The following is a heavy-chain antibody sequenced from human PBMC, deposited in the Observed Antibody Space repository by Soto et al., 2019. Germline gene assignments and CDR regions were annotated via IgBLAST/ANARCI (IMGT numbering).Heavy chain of an antibody. CDR1: GFIFSSYA. CDR3: AKTTDGWFSAFEI. J-gene: IGHJ3*02. CDR2: ISGSGTTA. D-gene: IGHD6-19*01. V-gene: IGHV3-23*01. Sequence: EVQLLESGGGLVQPGGSLRLSCAASGFIFSSYAMSWVRQAPGKGLEWVSAISGSGTTAYYADSVKGRFTFSRDNSKKTMYLQMNSLRAEDTAVYYCAKTTDGWFSAFEIWGKGTMVTVSS.